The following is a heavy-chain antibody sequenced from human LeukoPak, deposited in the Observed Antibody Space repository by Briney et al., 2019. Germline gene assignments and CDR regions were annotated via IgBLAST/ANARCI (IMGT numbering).Heavy chain of an antibody. J-gene: IGHJ6*02. CDR1: GFTFSSYT. D-gene: IGHD6-19*01. V-gene: IGHV3-23*01. Sequence: GRSLRLSCATSGFTFSSYTMNWVRQAPGKGLEWVSGISGSGDGTYYGDSVKGRFTISRDNSKNTLYLQMDSLRDEDTAAYYCARGYSVSGDSRVWGQGTTVTVSS. CDR2: ISGSGDGT. CDR3: ARGYSVSGDSRV.